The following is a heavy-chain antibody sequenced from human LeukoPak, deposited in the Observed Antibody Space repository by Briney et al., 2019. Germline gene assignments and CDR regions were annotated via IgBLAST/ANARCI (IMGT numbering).Heavy chain of an antibody. CDR2: IYDSGST. J-gene: IGHJ4*02. V-gene: IGHV4-59*01. D-gene: IGHD3-10*01. Sequence: SETLSLTCTVSGGSINSYYWSWIRQPPGKGLEWIGYIYDSGSTNYNPSLKSRVTISIDTSKNQFSLKLSSVTAADTAVYYCARDVSRGRFDYWGQGTLVTVSS. CDR1: GGSINSYY. CDR3: ARDVSRGRFDY.